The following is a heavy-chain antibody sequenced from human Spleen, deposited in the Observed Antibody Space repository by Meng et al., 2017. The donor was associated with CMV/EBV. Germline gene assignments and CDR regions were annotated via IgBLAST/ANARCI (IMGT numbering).Heavy chain of an antibody. D-gene: IGHD1-26*01. V-gene: IGHV3-23*01. J-gene: IGHJ5*02. CDR3: ARDGSYSGLYNWFDP. Sequence: GGSLRLSCAASGFTFSSYAMNWVRQAPGKGLEWVSLISGSGGSTYYADSVKGRFTISRDNSKNTLYLQMNSLRAEDTAVYYCARDGSYSGLYNWFDPWGQGTLVTVSS. CDR1: GFTFSSYA. CDR2: ISGSGGST.